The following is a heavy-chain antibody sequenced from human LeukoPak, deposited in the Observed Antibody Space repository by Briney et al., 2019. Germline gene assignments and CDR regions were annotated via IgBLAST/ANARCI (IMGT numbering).Heavy chain of an antibody. V-gene: IGHV4-39*01. D-gene: IGHD6-13*01. J-gene: IGHJ4*02. Sequence: PSETLSLTCTVSGGSISSSSYYWGWIRQPPGKGLEWIGSIYYSGSTYYNPSLKSRVTISVDTSKKQFSLKLSSVTAADTAVYYCARHVGSSWENDYWGQGTLVTVSS. CDR3: ARHVGSSWENDY. CDR2: IYYSGST. CDR1: GGSISSSSYY.